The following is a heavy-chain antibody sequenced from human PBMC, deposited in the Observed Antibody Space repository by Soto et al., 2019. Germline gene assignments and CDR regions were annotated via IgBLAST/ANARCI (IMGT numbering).Heavy chain of an antibody. CDR1: GYTFTNYY. CDR3: ARSCGSYSDIDF. CDR2: IDPNSGGT. V-gene: IGHV1-2*02. J-gene: IGHJ4*02. D-gene: IGHD1-26*01. Sequence: QVQVVQSGAERTKPGASVKVSCTASGYTFTNYYIHWVRQAPGQGLEWLGWIDPNSGGTRYAQKFQGRVTVTRDTSFSTAYMELNSLRSDDTVVYYCARSCGSYSDIDFCGQGTLVTVSS.